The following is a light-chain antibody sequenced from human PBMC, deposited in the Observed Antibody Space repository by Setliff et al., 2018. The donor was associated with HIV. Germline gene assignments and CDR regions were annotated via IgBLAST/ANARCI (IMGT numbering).Light chain of an antibody. Sequence: SYELTQPPSVSVSPGQTASITCSGDELGDKYACWYQQKPGQAPVLVIYEDTNRPSGTPERFSGSSSGNTATLTISGTQAMDEADYYCQAWDSSTLSYVFGTGTKV. J-gene: IGLJ1*01. CDR3: QAWDSSTLSYV. CDR1: ELGDKY. CDR2: EDT. V-gene: IGLV3-1*01.